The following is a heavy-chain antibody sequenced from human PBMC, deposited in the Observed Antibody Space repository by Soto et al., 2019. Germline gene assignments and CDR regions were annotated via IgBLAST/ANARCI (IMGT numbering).Heavy chain of an antibody. V-gene: IGHV1-18*01. CDR1: GYTFTSYG. CDR3: GVISGLQSLG. J-gene: IGHJ1*01. CDR2: ISAYNGNT. D-gene: IGHD3-3*02. Sequence: QVQLVQSGAEVKKPGASVKVSCKASGYTFTSYGISWVRQAPGQGLEWMGWISAYNGNTNYAQKLQGRVTMTPDTSHRTAYKELRRRRSDDTAVYYCGVISGLQSLGWGHGSPVTVSS.